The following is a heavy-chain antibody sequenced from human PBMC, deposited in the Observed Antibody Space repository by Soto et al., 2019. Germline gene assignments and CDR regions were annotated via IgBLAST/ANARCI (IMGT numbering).Heavy chain of an antibody. CDR3: VRDGTKTLRNWFDP. Sequence: SETLSLTCTVSGASISGFYWSWIRKSAGKGLEWIGRIYATGTTDYNPSLKSRVMMSVDTSKKQFSLKLRSVTAADTAVYYCVRDGTKTLRNWFDPWGQGISVTVSS. J-gene: IGHJ5*02. CDR2: IYATGTT. CDR1: GASISGFY. V-gene: IGHV4-4*07. D-gene: IGHD1-1*01.